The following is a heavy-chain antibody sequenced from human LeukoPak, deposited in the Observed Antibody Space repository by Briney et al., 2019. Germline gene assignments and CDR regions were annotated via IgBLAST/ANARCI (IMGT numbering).Heavy chain of an antibody. CDR3: AKGASFATSVSYWFDP. Sequence: VGSLRLSCVPPGYSFCNYGRTWVRQAPRNGLQWVSCINGSGSTTYYADSVKGRFTISRDNTKNTLYLQMNSLRADDTAVYYCAKGASFATSVSYWFDPWGQGTLVTVSS. D-gene: IGHD1-26*01. J-gene: IGHJ5*02. CDR2: INGSGSTT. V-gene: IGHV3-23*01. CDR1: GYSFCNYG.